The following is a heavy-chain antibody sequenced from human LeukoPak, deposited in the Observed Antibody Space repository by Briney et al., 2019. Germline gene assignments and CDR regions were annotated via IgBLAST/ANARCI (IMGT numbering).Heavy chain of an antibody. V-gene: IGHV3-33*01. Sequence: GGSLRLSCAASGFTFSNYGIHWVRQAPGKGLEWAALIWYDGSNKYYAGSVKGRFTISRDNSKNTVYLQMNSLRAEDTAVYYCARDLRGYFDYWGQGTLVTVSS. CDR1: GFTFSNYG. CDR3: ARDLRGYFDY. J-gene: IGHJ4*02. CDR2: IWYDGSNK. D-gene: IGHD3-10*01.